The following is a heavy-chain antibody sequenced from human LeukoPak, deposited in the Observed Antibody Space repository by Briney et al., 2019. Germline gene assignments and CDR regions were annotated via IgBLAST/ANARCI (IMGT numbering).Heavy chain of an antibody. CDR1: GYTFTSYS. J-gene: IGHJ4*02. Sequence: GASVKVSCNASGYTFTSYSMHWVRQAPGQGLEWMGIINPSVGSTSYAQKFQGRVTMTRDTSTSTVYMELSSLRSDDTAVYYCARDVMVAAYYFDSWGQGTLVTVSS. D-gene: IGHD2-15*01. CDR2: INPSVGST. CDR3: ARDVMVAAYYFDS. V-gene: IGHV1-46*01.